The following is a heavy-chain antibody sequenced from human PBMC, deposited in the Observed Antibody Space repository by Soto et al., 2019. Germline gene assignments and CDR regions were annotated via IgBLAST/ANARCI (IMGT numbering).Heavy chain of an antibody. Sequence: GGSLRLSCAASGFTFSSYGMHWVRQAPGKGLEWVAVISYDGSNKYYADSVKGRFTISRDNSKNTLYLQMNSLRAEDTAVYYCAGHGITVGELDIVDAFDIWGQGTMVTVSS. D-gene: IGHD3-10*01. CDR1: GFTFSSYG. J-gene: IGHJ3*02. V-gene: IGHV3-30*03. CDR2: ISYDGSNK. CDR3: AGHGITVGELDIVDAFDI.